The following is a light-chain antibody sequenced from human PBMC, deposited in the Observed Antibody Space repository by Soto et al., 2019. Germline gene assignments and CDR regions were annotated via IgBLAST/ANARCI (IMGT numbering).Light chain of an antibody. CDR1: QTVTN. Sequence: EVVLTQSPATLSLSPGEGASLSCRASQTVTNLAWYQHKPGQAPRLLIYHASTRATGIPARFSGSGSGTDFTLSISSLEPEDFAAYYCQQYSSWLRSFGGGTKVEIK. V-gene: IGKV3-11*01. J-gene: IGKJ4*01. CDR3: QQYSSWLRS. CDR2: HAS.